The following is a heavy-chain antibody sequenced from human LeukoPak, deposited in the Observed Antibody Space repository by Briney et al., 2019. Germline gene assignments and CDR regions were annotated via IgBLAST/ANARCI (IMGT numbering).Heavy chain of an antibody. CDR3: ARELGYCSGGSCYSTYIWFDP. V-gene: IGHV4-59*01. Sequence: SETLSLTCTVSGGSISSYYWSWIRQPPGKGLEWIGYIYYSGSTNYNPSLKSRVTISVDTSKNQFSLKLSSVTAADTAVYYCARELGYCSGGSCYSTYIWFDPWGQGTLVTVSS. CDR2: IYYSGST. CDR1: GGSISSYY. D-gene: IGHD2-15*01. J-gene: IGHJ5*02.